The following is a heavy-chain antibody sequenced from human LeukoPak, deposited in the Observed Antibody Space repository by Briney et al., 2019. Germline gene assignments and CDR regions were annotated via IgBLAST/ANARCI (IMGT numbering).Heavy chain of an antibody. CDR1: RGSISSYY. D-gene: IGHD3-22*01. V-gene: IGHV4-59*08. J-gene: IGHJ4*02. Sequence: SETLSLTCTVSRGSISSYYWSWIRQPPGKGLEWIGYIYYSGSTNYNPSLKSRVTISVDTSKNQFSLKLSSVTAADTAVYYCARGSDYYDSSGYYLAYYFDYWGQGTLVTVSS. CDR3: ARGSDYYDSSGYYLAYYFDY. CDR2: IYYSGST.